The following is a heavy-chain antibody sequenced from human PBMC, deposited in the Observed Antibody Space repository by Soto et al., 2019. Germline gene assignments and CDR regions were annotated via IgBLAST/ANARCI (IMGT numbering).Heavy chain of an antibody. J-gene: IGHJ4*02. CDR1: GGSISNYY. CDR3: VRAPSKVVVFGRYYFDY. Sequence: PSETLSLTCTVSGGSISNYYWSWIRQPPGQGLEWIGYIYYSGGTYYSPSLESRVTITVDTSKNQFSLKLSSVTAADTAVYYCVRAPSKVVVFGRYYFDYWGPGTLVTVSS. CDR2: IYYSGGT. V-gene: IGHV4-59*01. D-gene: IGHD2-15*01.